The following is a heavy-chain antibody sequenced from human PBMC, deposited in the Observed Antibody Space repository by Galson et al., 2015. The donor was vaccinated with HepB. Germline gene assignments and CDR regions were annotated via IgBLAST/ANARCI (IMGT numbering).Heavy chain of an antibody. Sequence: QSGAEVKKPGESLKISCKGSGHTFTTYWTAWVRQMPGRGLEWIGVIYPGDSETKYSPSFQGHVTISADKSTTTAYLQWNSPKASDSAIYYCARQPGGRGLDVWGQGTTVTVSS. D-gene: IGHD2-15*01. CDR1: GHTFTTYW. V-gene: IGHV5-51*01. J-gene: IGHJ6*02. CDR2: IYPGDSET. CDR3: ARQPGGRGLDV.